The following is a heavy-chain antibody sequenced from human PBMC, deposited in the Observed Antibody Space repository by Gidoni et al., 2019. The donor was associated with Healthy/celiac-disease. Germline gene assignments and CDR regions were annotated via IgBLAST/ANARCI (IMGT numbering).Heavy chain of an antibody. V-gene: IGHV3-33*01. CDR2: IWYDGSNK. J-gene: IGHJ5*02. Sequence: QVQLVESGGGVVQPGRSLRLSCAASGFTFSSYGMHWVRQAPGKGLEGVAVIWYDGSNKYYADSVKGRFTISRDNSKNTLYLQMNSLRAEDTAVYYCARDSHPLGLWGGFDPWGQGTLVTVSS. CDR3: ARDSHPLGLWGGFDP. CDR1: GFTFSSYG. D-gene: IGHD3-10*01.